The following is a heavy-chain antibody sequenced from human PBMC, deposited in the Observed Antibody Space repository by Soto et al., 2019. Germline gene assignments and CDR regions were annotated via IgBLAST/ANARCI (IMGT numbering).Heavy chain of an antibody. CDR2: ISGSGGST. Sequence: EVQLLESGGGLVQPGGSLRLSCAASRFMFSRYAMSWVRQAPGKGLEWVSGISGSGGSTWYADSVKGRFTISRDNSKNMVYLQTNSLRVEDTAQYFCVKEWTPRRAFDSWGQGTQVTVSS. CDR3: VKEWTPRRAFDS. V-gene: IGHV3-23*01. J-gene: IGHJ4*02. D-gene: IGHD5-12*01. CDR1: RFMFSRYA.